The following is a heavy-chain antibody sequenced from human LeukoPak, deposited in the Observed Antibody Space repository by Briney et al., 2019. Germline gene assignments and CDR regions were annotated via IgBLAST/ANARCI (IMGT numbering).Heavy chain of an antibody. V-gene: IGHV3-23*01. D-gene: IGHD1-7*01. CDR2: ISGSGGST. CDR3: AKRQFLFGTGTQFDY. J-gene: IGHJ4*02. CDR1: GFTFSSYA. Sequence: PGGSLRLSCAASGFTFSSYAMSWVRQAPGKGLEWVSAISGSGGSTYYADSVKGRFTISRDNSKNTLYLQMNSLRAEDTAVYYCAKRQFLFGTGTQFDYWGQGTLVTVSS.